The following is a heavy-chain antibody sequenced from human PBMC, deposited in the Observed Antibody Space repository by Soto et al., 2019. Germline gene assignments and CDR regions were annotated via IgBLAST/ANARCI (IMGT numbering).Heavy chain of an antibody. Sequence: TLSLTCAVSGSSVNSGSSYWSWIRQPPGKGLEWRGYLYRSGTTNYNPSLKSRVTISVDTSKRQFSLKLKSVTAADTDVYYCARGETLYDGSGYHSFYFDYWGQGTLVTVYS. CDR1: GSSVNSGSSY. CDR3: ARGETLYDGSGYHSFYFDY. D-gene: IGHD3-22*01. J-gene: IGHJ4*02. CDR2: LYRSGTT. V-gene: IGHV4-61*01.